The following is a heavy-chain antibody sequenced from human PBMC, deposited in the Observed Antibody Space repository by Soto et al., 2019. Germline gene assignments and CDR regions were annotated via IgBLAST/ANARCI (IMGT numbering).Heavy chain of an antibody. CDR1: CCSIGANYY. CDR2: IFRTGDT. J-gene: IGHJ4*02. Sequence: PLQESGPGLVMPSETLSLTCTVSCCSIGANYYWCWPRQTPGKGLEWIGNIFRTGDTYFNPSLNSRLTISIDTYKNQFSLKWTCVTAADTAVYYCARRPILTLGRYYVDQWGQGTLVTVSS. D-gene: IGHD3-10*01. CDR3: ARRPILTLGRYYVDQ. V-gene: IGHV4-39*01.